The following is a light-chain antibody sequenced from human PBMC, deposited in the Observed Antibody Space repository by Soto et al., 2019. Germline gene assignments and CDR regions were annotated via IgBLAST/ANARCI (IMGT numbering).Light chain of an antibody. CDR1: QSVSSY. J-gene: IGKJ4*01. Sequence: EIVLTQSPATLSLSPGERATLSCRASQSVSSYLAWYQQKPGQAPRLLMYDASNRATGIPDRFSGSGSGTDFTLTISRLEPEDFAVYYCQQYVRSPLTFGGGTKVDIK. CDR2: DAS. V-gene: IGKV3-11*01. CDR3: QQYVRSPLT.